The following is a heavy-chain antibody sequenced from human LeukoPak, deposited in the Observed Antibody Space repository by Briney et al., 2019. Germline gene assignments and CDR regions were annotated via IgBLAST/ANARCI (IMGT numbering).Heavy chain of an antibody. J-gene: IGHJ4*02. V-gene: IGHV3-23*01. CDR3: AKATKAIVVDNYFDY. CDR2: VSANGGGT. D-gene: IGHD2-15*01. CDR1: GFTFSSYA. Sequence: PGGSLRLSCAASGFTFSSYAMSWVRQAPGKGLEWVSAVSANGGGTYYADSVKGRFTVSRDNSKNTLYLRVNSLRAEDTAFYYCAKATKAIVVDNYFDYWGQGTLVTVSS.